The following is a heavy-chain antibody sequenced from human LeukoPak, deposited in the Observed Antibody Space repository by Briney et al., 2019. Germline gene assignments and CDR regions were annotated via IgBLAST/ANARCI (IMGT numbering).Heavy chain of an antibody. Sequence: ASVKVSCKASGYTFTSYPMHWVRQAPGQGLEWMGIINPSGSSTNYAQKFQGRVTMTRDTSTSTVYMELSSLRSEDTAVYYCARGGHSGWYGPDSVDYWGQGSLVTVSS. D-gene: IGHD6-19*01. V-gene: IGHV1-46*01. CDR1: GYTFTSYP. CDR2: INPSGSST. CDR3: ARGGHSGWYGPDSVDY. J-gene: IGHJ4*02.